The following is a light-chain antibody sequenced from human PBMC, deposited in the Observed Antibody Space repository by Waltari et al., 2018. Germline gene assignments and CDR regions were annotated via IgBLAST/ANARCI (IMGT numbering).Light chain of an antibody. CDR3: LQHSNYPPWT. J-gene: IGKJ1*01. V-gene: IGKV1-27*01. CDR1: QGISNF. CDR2: AAS. Sequence: DIQMTQSPSSLSASVGDRVTITCRASQGISNFLAWYQQKPQKVPTLLIYAASTLQSGVPSRFSGSGSGTDFTLTISSLQPEDVATYYCLQHSNYPPWTFGQGTKVEIK.